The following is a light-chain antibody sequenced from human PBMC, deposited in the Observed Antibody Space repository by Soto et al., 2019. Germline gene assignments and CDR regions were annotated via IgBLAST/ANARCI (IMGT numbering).Light chain of an antibody. V-gene: IGKV1-17*02. J-gene: IGKJ5*01. Sequence: IQMTQSPSSLSASVGDGVTITCRASQGIRDELGWYQQKAGKAPNLMISAASRLQAGVPLRFSGGGSGTDFTLTISDLQPEDVATYYCQQLNSFPLTLGQGTRLEIK. CDR3: QQLNSFPLT. CDR2: AAS. CDR1: QGIRDE.